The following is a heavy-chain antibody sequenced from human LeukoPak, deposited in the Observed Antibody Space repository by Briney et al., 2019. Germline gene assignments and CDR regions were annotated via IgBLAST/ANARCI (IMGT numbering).Heavy chain of an antibody. V-gene: IGHV4-4*09. D-gene: IGHD6-6*01. Sequence: SETLSLTCAVSGGSISSYYWSWIRQPPGKGLEWIGYIYTSGSTNYNPSLKSRVTISVDTSENQFSLKLSSVTAADTAVYFCARLTRLSTSPDRYYFDYWGQGTLVTVSS. CDR1: GGSISSYY. J-gene: IGHJ4*02. CDR2: IYTSGST. CDR3: ARLTRLSTSPDRYYFDY.